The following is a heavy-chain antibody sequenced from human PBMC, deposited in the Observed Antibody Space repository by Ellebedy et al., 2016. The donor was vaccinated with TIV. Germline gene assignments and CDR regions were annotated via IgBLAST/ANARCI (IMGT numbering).Heavy chain of an antibody. CDR2: IIPIFGTA. CDR1: GGTFSSYA. V-gene: IGHV1-69*13. D-gene: IGHD3-22*01. Sequence: SVKVSXXASGGTFSSYAISWVRQAPGQGLEWMGGIIPIFGTANYAQKFQGRVTITADESTSTAYMELSSLRSEDTAVYYCARDRRYYYDSSGEGMDVWGQGTTVTVSS. J-gene: IGHJ6*02. CDR3: ARDRRYYYDSSGEGMDV.